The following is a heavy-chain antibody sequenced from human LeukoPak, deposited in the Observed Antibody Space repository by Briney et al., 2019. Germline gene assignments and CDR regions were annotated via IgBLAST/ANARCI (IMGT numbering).Heavy chain of an antibody. V-gene: IGHV3-7*01. D-gene: IGHD3-16*01. J-gene: IGHJ4*02. CDR3: ARDYGYFDY. CDR2: IKQDGSEK. Sequence: GGSLRLSCAATGFTFSSYNMSWVRQAPGKGLEWVANIKQDGSEKYYVDSVKGRFTISRDNAKNSLYLQMNSLRAEDTAVYYCARDYGYFDYWGQGTLVTVSS. CDR1: GFTFSSYN.